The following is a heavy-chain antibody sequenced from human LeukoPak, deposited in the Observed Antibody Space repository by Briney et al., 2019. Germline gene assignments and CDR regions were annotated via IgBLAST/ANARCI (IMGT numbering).Heavy chain of an antibody. CDR3: ARETGDAKYYYYGMDF. V-gene: IGHV1-18*01. Sequence: ASVKVSCKASGYIFSSYGISWVRQDTGQGLEWMGWISTDNGDTKYDKQFQERVTMTTDTSTSTAYMELSSLRSDDTAVYYGARETGDAKYYYYGMDFWGQGATVTVSS. CDR1: GYIFSSYG. J-gene: IGHJ6*02. CDR2: ISTDNGDT. D-gene: IGHD2-21*01.